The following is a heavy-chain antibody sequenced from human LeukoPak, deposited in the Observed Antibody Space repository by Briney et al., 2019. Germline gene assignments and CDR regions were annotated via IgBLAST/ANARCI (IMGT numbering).Heavy chain of an antibody. D-gene: IGHD3-22*01. CDR3: ARTYYYDSSGYYYSQPNWFDP. V-gene: IGHV4-39*07. Sequence: SETPSLTCTVSGGSISSSSYYWGWIRQPPGKGLEWIGSIYYSGSTYYNPSLKSRVTISVDTSKNQFSLKLSSVTAADTAVYYCARTYYYDSSGYYYSQPNWFDPWGQGTLVTVSS. CDR2: IYYSGST. CDR1: GGSISSSSYY. J-gene: IGHJ5*02.